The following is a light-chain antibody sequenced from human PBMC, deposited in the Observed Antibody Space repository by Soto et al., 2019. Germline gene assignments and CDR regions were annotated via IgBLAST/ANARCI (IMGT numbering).Light chain of an antibody. Sequence: EIVLTQSPATLSVSPGERATLSCRASQSVRSKVAWYQQKPGQAPRLLIFVASTRATTIPARFSGSRSATEYTLTISSLQYEDFAVYYCQQYFYWPPLTFGGGTKVEIK. CDR2: VAS. CDR3: QQYFYWPPLT. V-gene: IGKV3-15*01. CDR1: QSVRSK. J-gene: IGKJ4*01.